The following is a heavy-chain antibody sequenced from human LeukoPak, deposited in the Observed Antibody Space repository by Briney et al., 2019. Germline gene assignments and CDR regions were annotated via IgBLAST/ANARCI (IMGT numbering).Heavy chain of an antibody. CDR1: GGSFSGYY. Sequence: PSETLSLTCAVYGGSFSGYYWSWIRKPPGKGLEWIGEINHSGSTNYNPSLKSRVTISVDTSKNQFSLKLSSVTAADTAVYYCARAPDYGKSYYYYMDVWGKGTTVTVSS. J-gene: IGHJ6*03. V-gene: IGHV4-34*01. D-gene: IGHD4-17*01. CDR3: ARAPDYGKSYYYYMDV. CDR2: INHSGST.